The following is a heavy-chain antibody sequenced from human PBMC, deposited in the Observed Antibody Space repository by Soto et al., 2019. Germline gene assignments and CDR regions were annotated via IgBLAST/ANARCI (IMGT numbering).Heavy chain of an antibody. CDR3: AHYDSSGFDY. D-gene: IGHD3-22*01. CDR2: IYWDDDK. CDR1: GFSLSTSGVG. J-gene: IGHJ4*02. Sequence: QITLKESGPTLVKPTQTLTLTCTFSGFSLSTSGVGVGWIRQPPGKALEWLALIYWDDDKRYSPSLKSRLTIPQDPSKHLVVRTMPNIDPVDTATYYCAHYDSSGFDYWGQGTLVTVSS. V-gene: IGHV2-5*02.